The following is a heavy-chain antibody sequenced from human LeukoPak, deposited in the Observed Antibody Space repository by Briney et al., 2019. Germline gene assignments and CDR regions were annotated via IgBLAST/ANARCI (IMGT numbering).Heavy chain of an antibody. CDR3: VRDHIWAFDY. V-gene: IGHV3-48*01. Sequence: GGSLRLSCVASGFTFSVYSMNWVRQAPGKGLEWISYFNGNGANINYADSVRGRFTISRDNGKNSLYLQMDSLRADASAVYYCVRDHIWAFDYWGQGILVSVSS. D-gene: IGHD3-16*01. CDR1: GFTFSVYS. CDR2: FNGNGANI. J-gene: IGHJ4*02.